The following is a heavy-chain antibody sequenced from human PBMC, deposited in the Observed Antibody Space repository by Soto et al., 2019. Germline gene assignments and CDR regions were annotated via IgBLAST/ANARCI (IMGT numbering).Heavy chain of an antibody. CDR1: GYIFSTYP. CDR3: ARGLLPVTMIVGYGMDV. V-gene: IGHV1-3*04. Sequence: ASVKVSCKASGYIFSTYPVQWVRQAPGQSLEWMGWINTGNGDTKYSQKFQGRVTITRDTSTSTVYMELSSLRSEDTAVYYCARGLLPVTMIVGYGMDVWGQGTTVTVSS. D-gene: IGHD3-22*01. CDR2: INTGNGDT. J-gene: IGHJ6*02.